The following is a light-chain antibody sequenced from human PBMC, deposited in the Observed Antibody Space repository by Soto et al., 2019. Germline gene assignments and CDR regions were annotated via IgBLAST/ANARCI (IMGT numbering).Light chain of an antibody. CDR2: EVS. CDR3: SSYAGNDIVL. Sequence: QSVLTQPPSASGSPGQSVTISCTGTSSDVGDYTYVSWYQQHPGKAPKLMISEVSKRPSGVPDRFSGSKSGNTASLTVSGLQAEDEANYYCSSYAGNDIVLFGGGTQLTV. CDR1: SSDVGDYTY. V-gene: IGLV2-8*01. J-gene: IGLJ2*01.